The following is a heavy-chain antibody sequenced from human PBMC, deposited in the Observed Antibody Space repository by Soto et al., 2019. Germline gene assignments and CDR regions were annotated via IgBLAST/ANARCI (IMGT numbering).Heavy chain of an antibody. CDR2: IIPILGIA. CDR3: ARDVEESGWPPHFDY. CDR1: GYTFTGYY. V-gene: IGHV1-69*04. J-gene: IGHJ4*02. D-gene: IGHD6-19*01. Sequence: SVKVSCKSSGYTFTGYYIHWVRQAPGQGLEWMGRIIPILGIANYAQKFQGRVTITADKSTSTAYMELSSLRSEDTAVYYCARDVEESGWPPHFDYWGQGTLVTVSS.